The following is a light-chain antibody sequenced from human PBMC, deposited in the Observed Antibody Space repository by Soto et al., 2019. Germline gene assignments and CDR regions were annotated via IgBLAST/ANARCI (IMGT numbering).Light chain of an antibody. CDR3: YSAADTSPI. CDR2: KDT. Sequence: SYELTQPSSVSVSPGQTARITCSGDVLAKKYTRWFQQKPGQAPVLVIYKDTERPSGIPERFSGSSSGTTVTLTISGAQIEDEADYFCYSAADTSPIFGTGTKLTVL. V-gene: IGLV3-27*01. CDR1: VLAKKY. J-gene: IGLJ1*01.